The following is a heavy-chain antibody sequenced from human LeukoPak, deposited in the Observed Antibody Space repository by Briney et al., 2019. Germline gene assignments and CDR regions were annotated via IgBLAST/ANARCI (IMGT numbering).Heavy chain of an antibody. D-gene: IGHD2-15*01. J-gene: IGHJ5*02. CDR3: ARDASCSGGNCYAWFDP. V-gene: IGHV1-46*01. Sequence: GAAAKVSCKASGYTFTSYFMHWVRQAPGQGLEWMGIIHPSGGSASYAQNFQGRVTMTRDTSTSTVYMELSNLRSEDTAVYYCARDASCSGGNCYAWFDPWGQGTLVTVSS. CDR2: IHPSGGSA. CDR1: GYTFTSYF.